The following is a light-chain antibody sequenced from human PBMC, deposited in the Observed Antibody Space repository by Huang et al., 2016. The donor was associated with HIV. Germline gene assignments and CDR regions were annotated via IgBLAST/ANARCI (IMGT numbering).Light chain of an antibody. CDR1: QRISSW. Sequence: DIQMTQSPSTLSASVGDRVTITCRASQRISSWLAWYQQKPGKAPKLLIYKASSLESGVPSMFSSSGSGTESTLTISILQPDDFATYYCQQYNSYPLTFGGGTKVEIK. CDR3: QQYNSYPLT. V-gene: IGKV1-5*03. J-gene: IGKJ4*01. CDR2: KAS.